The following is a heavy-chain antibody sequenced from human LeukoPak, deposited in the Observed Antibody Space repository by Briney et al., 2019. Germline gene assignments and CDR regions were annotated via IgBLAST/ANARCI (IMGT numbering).Heavy chain of an antibody. CDR2: IIPILGIA. CDR1: GGTFSSYT. D-gene: IGHD3-10*01. Sequence: SVKVSCKASGGTFSSYTISWVRQAPGQGLEWMGRIIPILGIANYAQKFQGRVTITADKSTSTAYMELRSLRSDDTAVYYCARAKDYYGSGSPFFWYWGQGTLVTVSS. J-gene: IGHJ4*02. CDR3: ARAKDYYGSGSPFFWY. V-gene: IGHV1-69*02.